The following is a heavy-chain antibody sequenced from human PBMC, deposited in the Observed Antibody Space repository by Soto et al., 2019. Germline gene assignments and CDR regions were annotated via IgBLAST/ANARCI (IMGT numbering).Heavy chain of an antibody. D-gene: IGHD6-6*01. Sequence: PSETLSLTCAVYGGSFSGYYWGWIRQPPGKGLEWIGEINHSGSTNYNPSLKSRVTISVDTSKNQFSLKLSSVTAADTAVYYCSGHTSVISSSSRFFDYWGQGTLVTVSS. V-gene: IGHV4-34*01. CDR3: SGHTSVISSSSRFFDY. J-gene: IGHJ4*02. CDR2: INHSGST. CDR1: GGSFSGYY.